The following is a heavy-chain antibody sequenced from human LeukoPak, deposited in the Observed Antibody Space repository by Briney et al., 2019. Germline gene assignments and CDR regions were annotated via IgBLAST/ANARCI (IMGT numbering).Heavy chain of an antibody. CDR2: IKSKTDGGTT. D-gene: IGHD3-22*01. J-gene: IGHJ4*02. Sequence: PGGSLRLSCAASGFTFSNAWMSWVRQAPGKGLEWVGRIKSKTDGGTTDYAAPVKGRFAISRDDSKNTLYLQMNSLKTEDTAVYYCTTERSLGGYYDSSGPPYFDYWGQGTLVTVSS. V-gene: IGHV3-15*01. CDR3: TTERSLGGYYDSSGPPYFDY. CDR1: GFTFSNAW.